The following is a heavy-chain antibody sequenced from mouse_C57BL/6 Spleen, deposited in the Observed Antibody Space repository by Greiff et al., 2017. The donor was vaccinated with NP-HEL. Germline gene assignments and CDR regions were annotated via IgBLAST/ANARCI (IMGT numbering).Heavy chain of an antibody. CDR2: IHPNSGST. D-gene: IGHD1-1*01. V-gene: IGHV1-64*01. Sequence: QVQLQQSGAELVKPGASVKLSCKASGYTFTSYWMHWVKQRPGQGLEWIGMIHPNSGSTNYNEKFKSKATLTVDKSSSTAYMQLSSLTSEDSAVYYCARRGLLLFYYFDYWGQGTTLTVSS. J-gene: IGHJ2*01. CDR1: GYTFTSYW. CDR3: ARRGLLLFYYFDY.